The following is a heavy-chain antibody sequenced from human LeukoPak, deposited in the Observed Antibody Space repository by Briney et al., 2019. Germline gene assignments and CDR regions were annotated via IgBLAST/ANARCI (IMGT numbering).Heavy chain of an antibody. Sequence: PGGSLRLSCAASGFAFSSYGMHWVRQAPGKGLEWVAVISYDGSNKYYADSVKGRFTISRDNSKNTLYLQMNSLRAEDTAVYYCAKNGIAAAGTLFYYWGQGTLVTVSS. CDR3: AKNGIAAAGTLFYY. CDR2: ISYDGSNK. V-gene: IGHV3-30*18. D-gene: IGHD6-13*01. CDR1: GFAFSSYG. J-gene: IGHJ4*02.